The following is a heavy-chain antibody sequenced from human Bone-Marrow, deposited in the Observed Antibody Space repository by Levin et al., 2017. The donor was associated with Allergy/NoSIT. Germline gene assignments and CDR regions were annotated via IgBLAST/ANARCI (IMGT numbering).Heavy chain of an antibody. CDR2: IDPSDSYS. D-gene: IGHD2-2*02. Sequence: HGESLKISCKGSGYSFTNYWISWVRQMPGKGLEWMGRIDPSDSYSKYSPSLQGHVTISADKSISTAYLQWSSLKASDTAMYYCARPRYCSSTSCYTFDPWGQGTLVTVSS. CDR3: ARPRYCSSTSCYTFDP. J-gene: IGHJ5*02. V-gene: IGHV5-10-1*01. CDR1: GYSFTNYW.